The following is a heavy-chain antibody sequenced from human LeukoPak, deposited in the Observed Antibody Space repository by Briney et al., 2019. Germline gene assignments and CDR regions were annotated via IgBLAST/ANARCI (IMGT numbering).Heavy chain of an antibody. CDR3: ASLAVAGLSEGY. D-gene: IGHD6-19*01. CDR1: GGSISSDSYY. J-gene: IGHJ4*02. V-gene: IGHV4-39*01. CDR2: IYYSGST. Sequence: SETLSLTCTVSGGSISSDSYYWAWIRQPPGKGLEWIASIYYSGSTYYNPSLKSRVTISVDTSRNQFSLKLSSVTAADTAVYYCASLAVAGLSEGYWGQGTLIIVSS.